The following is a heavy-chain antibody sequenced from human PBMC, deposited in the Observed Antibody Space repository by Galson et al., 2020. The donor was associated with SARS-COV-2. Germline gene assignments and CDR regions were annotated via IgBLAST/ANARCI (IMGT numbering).Heavy chain of an antibody. CDR1: GFTFTKYG. V-gene: IGHV3-30*18. Sequence: GGSLRLSCAASGFTFTKYGMHWVRQAPGKGLEWVAVVSYDGSDEYYTDSVKGRFTISRDNSKNTLYLQMNSLRAEDTAMYYCAKGPYLGELSPFDYWGQGTLVTVSS. CDR3: AKGPYLGELSPFDY. J-gene: IGHJ4*02. CDR2: VSYDGSDE. D-gene: IGHD3-10*01.